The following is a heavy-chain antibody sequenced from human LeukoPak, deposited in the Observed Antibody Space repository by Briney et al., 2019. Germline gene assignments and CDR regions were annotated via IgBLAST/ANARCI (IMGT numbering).Heavy chain of an antibody. J-gene: IGHJ4*02. D-gene: IGHD6-19*01. CDR3: AKAIAVAGVFDY. CDR1: GFTFSSYA. V-gene: IGHV3-23*01. CDR2: FSGSGGST. Sequence: GGTLRLSCAASGFTFSSYAMSWVRQAPGKGLEWVSTFSGSGGSTYYADSVKGRFTISRDNSKNTLFLQMNSLRAEDTAVYCCAKAIAVAGVFDYWGQGTLVTVSS.